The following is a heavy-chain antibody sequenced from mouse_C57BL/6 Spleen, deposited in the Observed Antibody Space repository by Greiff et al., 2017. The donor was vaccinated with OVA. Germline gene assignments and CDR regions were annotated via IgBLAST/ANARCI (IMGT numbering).Heavy chain of an antibody. CDR3: ARSGGYDYDFAMDY. V-gene: IGHV1-26*01. CDR2: INPNNGGT. CDR1: GYTFTDYY. Sequence: EVQLQQSGPELVKPGASVKISCKASGYTFTDYYMNWVKQSHGKSLEWIGDINPNNGGTSYNQKFKGKATLTVDKSSSTAYMELRSLTSEDSAVYYCARSGGYDYDFAMDYWCQGTSVTVSS. D-gene: IGHD2-4*01. J-gene: IGHJ4*01.